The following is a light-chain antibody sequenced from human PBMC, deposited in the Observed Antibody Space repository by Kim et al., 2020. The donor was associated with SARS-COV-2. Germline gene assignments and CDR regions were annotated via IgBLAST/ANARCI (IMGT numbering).Light chain of an antibody. CDR3: QHYNDWRT. CDR2: GAS. V-gene: IGKV3-15*01. CDR1: QTGSSS. Sequence: SVAPGNSATRFGRASQTGSSSVAWYQENPGEPPRLLITGASMRAAGVPGMSGSRGFGKYFTLTISSLQSEDFGVYYWQHYNDWRTFGGGTKVYIK. J-gene: IGKJ4*02.